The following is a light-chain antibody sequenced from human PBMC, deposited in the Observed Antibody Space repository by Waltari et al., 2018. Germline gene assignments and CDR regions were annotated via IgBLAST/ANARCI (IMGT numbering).Light chain of an antibody. Sequence: QSVLTQSPSASGTPGQTVTISCSGSNSNIGGTTVNWYQHLPGAAPKLIIYSNNQRPSGVPDRFSGSKSGTSASLAISGLQSEDEADYYCAAWDDTLNGLFGGGTKLTVL. CDR2: SNN. J-gene: IGLJ2*01. CDR1: NSNIGGTT. V-gene: IGLV1-44*01. CDR3: AAWDDTLNGL.